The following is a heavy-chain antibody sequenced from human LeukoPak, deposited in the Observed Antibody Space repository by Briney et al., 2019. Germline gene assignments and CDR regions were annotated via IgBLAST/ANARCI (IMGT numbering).Heavy chain of an antibody. CDR2: IYHSGST. CDR3: ARNVDYYDSSGYYYPICEFDY. J-gene: IGHJ4*02. CDR1: GYSISSGYY. Sequence: SETLSLTCTVSGYSISSGYYWGWIRQPPGKGLEWIGSIYHSGSTYYNPSLKSRVTISVDTSKNQFSLKLSSVTAADTAVYYCARNVDYYDSSGYYYPICEFDYWGQGTLVTVSS. V-gene: IGHV4-38-2*02. D-gene: IGHD3-22*01.